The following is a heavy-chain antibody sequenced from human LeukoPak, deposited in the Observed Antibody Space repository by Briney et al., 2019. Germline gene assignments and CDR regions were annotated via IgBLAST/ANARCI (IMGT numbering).Heavy chain of an antibody. CDR3: ARDEGIAVAVYDY. J-gene: IGHJ4*02. CDR2: IKQDGSEK. CDR1: GFTFSSYA. Sequence: PGGSLRLSCAASGFTFSSYAMSWVRQAPGKGLEWVANIKQDGSEKYYVDSVKGRFTISRDNAKNSLYLQMNSLRAEDTAVYYCARDEGIAVAVYDYWGQGTLVTVSS. D-gene: IGHD6-19*01. V-gene: IGHV3-7*01.